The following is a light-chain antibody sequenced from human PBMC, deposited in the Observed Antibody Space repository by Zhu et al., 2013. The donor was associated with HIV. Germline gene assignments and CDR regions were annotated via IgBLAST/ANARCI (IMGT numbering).Light chain of an antibody. Sequence: SSELTQDPAVSVALGQTVRITCQGDSLRSYYASWYQQKPGQAPVLVIYGKNNRPSGIPDRFSGSSSGNTASLTITGAQAEDEADYYCNSRDSSERVFGGGTKLTVL. CDR3: NSRDSSERV. CDR2: GKN. CDR1: SLRSYY. J-gene: IGLJ2*01. V-gene: IGLV3-19*01.